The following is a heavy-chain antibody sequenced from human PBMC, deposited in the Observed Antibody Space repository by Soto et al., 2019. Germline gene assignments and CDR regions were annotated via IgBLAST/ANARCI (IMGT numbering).Heavy chain of an antibody. CDR3: ARGDSSGYYTVPFDY. J-gene: IGHJ4*02. CDR1: GGTFSSYA. Sequence: ASVKVSCKAPGGTFSSYAISWVRQAPGQGLEWMGGIIPIFGTANYAQKFQGRVTITADESTSTAYMELSSLRSEDTAVYYCARGDSSGYYTVPFDYWGQGTLVTVSS. V-gene: IGHV1-69*13. D-gene: IGHD3-22*01. CDR2: IIPIFGTA.